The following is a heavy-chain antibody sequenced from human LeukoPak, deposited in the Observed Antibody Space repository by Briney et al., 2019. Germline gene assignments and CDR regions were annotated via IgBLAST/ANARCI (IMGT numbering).Heavy chain of an antibody. D-gene: IGHD6-19*01. CDR1: GFTFSGSA. V-gene: IGHV3-73*01. CDR2: IRSKANSYAK. J-gene: IGHJ4*02. CDR3: IYGSGWAFDY. Sequence: PGGSLRLSCAASGFTFSGSAMHWVRPDSGKGLGWVGRIRSKANSYAKAYAASVKGRFTISRDDSKNTAYLQMNSLKTGDTAVYYCIYGSGWAFDYWGQGTLVTVSS.